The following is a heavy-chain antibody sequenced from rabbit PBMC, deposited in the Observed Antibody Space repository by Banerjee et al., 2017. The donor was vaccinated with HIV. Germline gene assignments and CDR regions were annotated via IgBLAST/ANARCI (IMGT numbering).Heavy chain of an antibody. V-gene: IGHV1S45*01. D-gene: IGHD4-1*01. CDR2: INTSSGST. CDR3: ARDLAGVIGWNFNL. CDR1: GSDISSFG. J-gene: IGHJ4*01. Sequence: QEQLVESGGGLVKPGGSLTLNCTASGSDISSFGISWVRQAPGKGLEWIACINTSSGSTVYATWAKGRFTISRTSSTTVALQMTSLTAADTATYLCARDLAGVIGWNFNLWGQGTLVTVS.